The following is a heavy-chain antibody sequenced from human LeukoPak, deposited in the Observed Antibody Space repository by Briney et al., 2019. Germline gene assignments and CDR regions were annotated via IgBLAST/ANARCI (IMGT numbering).Heavy chain of an antibody. V-gene: IGHV3-21*05. Sequence: GGSLRLSCAASGFTFTSYSMNWVRQAPGKGLEWVAYITTRSSDINYADSVKGRFTISRDNAKNSLYLQMNSLRDEDTAVYYCARDKDWSFDNWGQGILATVSS. CDR2: ITTRSSDI. CDR1: GFTFTSYS. D-gene: IGHD3/OR15-3a*01. J-gene: IGHJ4*02. CDR3: ARDKDWSFDN.